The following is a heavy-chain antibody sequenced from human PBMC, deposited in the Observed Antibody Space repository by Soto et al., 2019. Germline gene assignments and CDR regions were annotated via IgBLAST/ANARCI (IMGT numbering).Heavy chain of an antibody. V-gene: IGHV4-34*01. CDR2: INHSGNS. CDR1: GGSFSNHY. CDR3: SRTGRSCTENQCYTYFDY. D-gene: IGHD3-10*01. Sequence: QVQLQQWGAGLLRPSETLSLTCAVYGGSFSNHYWTWIRQPPGKGLEWIGEINHSGNSISNPSLKSRIAISVHTSKNHSSLHLISVTAADTAVYYCSRTGRSCTENQCYTYFDYWGQGNLVTVSS. J-gene: IGHJ4*02.